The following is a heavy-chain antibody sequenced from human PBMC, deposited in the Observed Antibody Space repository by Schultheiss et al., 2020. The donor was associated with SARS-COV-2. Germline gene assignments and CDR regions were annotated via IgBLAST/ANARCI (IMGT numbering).Heavy chain of an antibody. Sequence: GGSLRLSCAASGFTFSSYSMNWVRQAPGKGLEWVSSISSSSSYIYYADSVKGRFTISRDNAKNTLYLQMNSLRAEDTAVYYCAKEAKGYCSSTSCSTTGGFDPWGQGTLVTVSS. V-gene: IGHV3-21*04. D-gene: IGHD2-2*01. CDR1: GFTFSSYS. CDR3: AKEAKGYCSSTSCSTTGGFDP. CDR2: ISSSSSYI. J-gene: IGHJ5*02.